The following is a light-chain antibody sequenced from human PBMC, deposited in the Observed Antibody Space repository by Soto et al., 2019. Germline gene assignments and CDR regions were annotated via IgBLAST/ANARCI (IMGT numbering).Light chain of an antibody. CDR1: SSNIGNNY. CDR2: DNN. J-gene: IGLJ2*01. Sequence: QSVLTQPPSLSAAPGQKVTISCSGRSSNIGNNYVSWYQQLPGTAPKLLIYDNNKRPSGIPDRFSGSKSGTSATLGITGLQTGDEADYYCGTWDSSLSAEVFGGGTKLTVL. V-gene: IGLV1-51*01. CDR3: GTWDSSLSAEV.